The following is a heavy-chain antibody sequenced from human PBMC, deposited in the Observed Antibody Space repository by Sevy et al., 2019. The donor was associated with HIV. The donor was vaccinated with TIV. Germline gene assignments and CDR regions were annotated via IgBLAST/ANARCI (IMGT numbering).Heavy chain of an antibody. CDR1: GYTFTSFG. Sequence: ASVKVSCKTSGYTFTSFGISWVRQAPGQGLEWVGWISVYNGKTNYAQKFQGRITLTSDTSTRTAYMELRSLRSDDTAVYYCPRRGAFEYVSSGFQSHWGQGTLVTVSS. J-gene: IGHJ4*02. CDR3: PRRGAFEYVSSGFQSH. D-gene: IGHD3-22*01. CDR2: ISVYNGKT. V-gene: IGHV1-18*01.